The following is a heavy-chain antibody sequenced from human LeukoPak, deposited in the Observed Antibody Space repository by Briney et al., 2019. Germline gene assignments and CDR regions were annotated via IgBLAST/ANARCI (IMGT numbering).Heavy chain of an antibody. Sequence: GGSLRLSCAASGFTFDDYGMSWVSQAPGKGLEWVSGINWSGGRTGYADSLKGRFTISRDNAKNTLYLQMNSLRDEDTALYYCARDLTTSDNWGQGTLVTVSS. CDR1: GFTFDDYG. D-gene: IGHD1/OR15-1a*01. V-gene: IGHV3-20*04. J-gene: IGHJ4*02. CDR3: ARDLTTSDN. CDR2: INWSGGRT.